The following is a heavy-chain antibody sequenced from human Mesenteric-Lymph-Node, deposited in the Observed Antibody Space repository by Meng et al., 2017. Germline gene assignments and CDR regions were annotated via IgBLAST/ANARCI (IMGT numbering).Heavy chain of an antibody. J-gene: IGHJ4*02. CDR3: ARDGGNYDFDY. CDR1: GYCCIDDY. D-gene: IGHD1-7*01. Sequence: VQMVEFGCEVKAAGAWATIAGEDYGYCCIDDYIRWRRQAPETGDEWMGRILPRSSDANSAQKFQGSVTLNWDTSINTAYMELSSVRSDDTDIYYCARDGGNYDFDYWGQGTLVTVSS. V-gene: IGHV1-2*05. CDR2: ILPRSSDA.